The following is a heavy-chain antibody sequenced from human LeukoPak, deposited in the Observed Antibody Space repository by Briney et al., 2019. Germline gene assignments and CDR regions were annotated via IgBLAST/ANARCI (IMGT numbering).Heavy chain of an antibody. Sequence: PSETLSLTCTVSGDSISSGDYYWRWIRQPAGKGLEWIGRISSSGSTNYNPSLKSRITIAVYTAKNQFSLKLRSVTAADTAVYFCARGPYSYDSSGAFDIWGQGTMVTVSS. J-gene: IGHJ3*02. D-gene: IGHD3-22*01. CDR2: ISSSGST. CDR1: GDSISSGDYY. V-gene: IGHV4-61*02. CDR3: ARGPYSYDSSGAFDI.